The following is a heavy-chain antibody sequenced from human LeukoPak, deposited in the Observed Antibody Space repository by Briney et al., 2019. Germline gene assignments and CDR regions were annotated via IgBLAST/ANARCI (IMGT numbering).Heavy chain of an antibody. V-gene: IGHV1-8*01. D-gene: IGHD3-10*01. CDR1: GYTSTSDD. Sequence: ASVKVSCKASGYTSTSDDINWVRQATGQGLEWMGWMNPNSGNTGYAQEFQGRVTMTGDTSISTAYMELRSLTSEDTAMYYCARGVFNVDYHLDSWGQGTLVTVSS. CDR2: MNPNSGNT. CDR3: ARGVFNVDYHLDS. J-gene: IGHJ5*01.